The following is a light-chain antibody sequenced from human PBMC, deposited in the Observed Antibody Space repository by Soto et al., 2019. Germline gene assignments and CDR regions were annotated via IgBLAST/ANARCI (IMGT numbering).Light chain of an antibody. CDR1: QSIAADY. CDR3: EQYGSSLRT. J-gene: IGKJ1*01. Sequence: ETVLTQSPGTLSLSPGETATLSCRASQSIAADYLAWYQQKPGQAPRLLIYGISNRATGTPDRFSGSGSGTDFTLTISRLEPEDFAVYYCEQYGSSLRTFGHGTKVDIK. V-gene: IGKV3-20*01. CDR2: GIS.